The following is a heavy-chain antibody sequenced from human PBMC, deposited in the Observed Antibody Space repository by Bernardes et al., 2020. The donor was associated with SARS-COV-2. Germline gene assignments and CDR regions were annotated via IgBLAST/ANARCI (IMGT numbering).Heavy chain of an antibody. CDR2: TNSDETTT. V-gene: IGHV3-74*01. CDR1: GFSFGFSW. J-gene: IGHJ4*02. CDR3: ARGGNYYLDT. Sequence: GGSLRLSCAASGFSFGFSWMHWVRQVPGKGLVWVSRTNSDETTTNYADSVKGRFTISRDNARNTLYLQMNGLTVDDAAVYYCARGGNYYLDTWGQGTLVTVSS. D-gene: IGHD1-1*01.